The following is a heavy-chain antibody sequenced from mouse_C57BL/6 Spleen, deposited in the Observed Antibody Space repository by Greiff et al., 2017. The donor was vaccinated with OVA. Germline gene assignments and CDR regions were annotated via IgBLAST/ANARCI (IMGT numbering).Heavy chain of an antibody. V-gene: IGHV1-18*01. CDR2: INPNNGGT. CDR1: GYTFTDYN. J-gene: IGHJ1*03. CDR3: ARDTTVPWYFDV. D-gene: IGHD1-1*01. Sequence: VQLQQSGPELVKPGASVKIPCKASGYTFTDYNMAWVKQSHGKSLEWIGDINPNNGGTIYNQKFKGKATLTVDKSSSTAYMELRSLTSEDTAVYYCARDTTVPWYFDVWGTGTTVTVSS.